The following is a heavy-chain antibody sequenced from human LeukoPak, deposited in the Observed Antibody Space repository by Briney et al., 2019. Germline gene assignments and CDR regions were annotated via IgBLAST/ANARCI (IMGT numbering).Heavy chain of an antibody. CDR2: INEGSSVI. J-gene: IGHJ5*01. CDR3: ARGFGTSWFYS. Sequence: GGSLRLSCAASGFSFSIYSLTWVRQAPGKGLQCIAYINEGSSVIYYAVSVEGRFTVSRDNAKNSLYLQMNSLRGDDTAVYYCARGFGTSWFYSWGQGTLVTVSS. D-gene: IGHD2-2*01. CDR1: GFSFSIYS. V-gene: IGHV3-48*04.